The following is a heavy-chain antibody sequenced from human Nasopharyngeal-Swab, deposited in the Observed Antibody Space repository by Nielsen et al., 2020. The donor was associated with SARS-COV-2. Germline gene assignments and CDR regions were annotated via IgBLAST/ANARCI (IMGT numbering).Heavy chain of an antibody. CDR2: ISYDGSNK. CDR3: AKDKKARGDSSSWTTDY. D-gene: IGHD6-13*01. V-gene: IGHV3-30*18. Sequence: ARQAPGKGLAWVAVISYDGSNKYYADSVKGRFTISRDNSKNTLYLQMNSLRAEDTAVYYCAKDKKARGDSSSWTTDYWGQGTLVTVSS. J-gene: IGHJ4*02.